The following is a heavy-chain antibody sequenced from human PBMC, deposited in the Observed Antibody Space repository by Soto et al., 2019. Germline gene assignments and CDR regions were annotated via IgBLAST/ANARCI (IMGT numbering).Heavy chain of an antibody. Sequence: SLTCTVSGGSVSSGSYYWSWIRQPPGKGLEWIGYIYYSGSTNYNPSLKSRVTISVDTSKNQFSLKLSSVTAADTAVYYCATGDTSGYYTTYFDYWGQGTLVTVSS. V-gene: IGHV4-61*01. J-gene: IGHJ4*02. CDR3: ATGDTSGYYTTYFDY. D-gene: IGHD3-3*01. CDR2: IYYSGST. CDR1: GGSVSSGSYY.